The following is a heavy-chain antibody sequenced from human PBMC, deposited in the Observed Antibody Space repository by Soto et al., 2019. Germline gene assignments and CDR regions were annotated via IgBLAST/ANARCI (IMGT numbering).Heavy chain of an antibody. CDR1: GVNISAYA. V-gene: IGHV3-23*01. D-gene: IGHD6-19*01. Sequence: VGPLRLSRAASGVNISAYAINWYSQARGRGLEWVSAVSGSGSVTYYANSVKGRFTISRDNSKNTLYLQMNSLRADDTAMYFCAKARTTGWYARFDYWGRGTLVTVSS. CDR3: AKARTTGWYARFDY. CDR2: VSGSGSVT. J-gene: IGHJ4*02.